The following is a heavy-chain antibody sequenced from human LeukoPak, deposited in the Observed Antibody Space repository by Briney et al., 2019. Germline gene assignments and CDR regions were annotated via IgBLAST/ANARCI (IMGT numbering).Heavy chain of an antibody. J-gene: IGHJ4*02. CDR3: AKVRPNYYDSSGYYYVFDY. D-gene: IGHD3-22*01. V-gene: IGHV3-66*01. CDR2: IYSGGST. CDR1: GFTVSSNY. Sequence: PGGSLRLSCAASGFTVSSNYMSWVRQAPGKGLEWVSVIYSGGSTYYADSVKGRFTISRDNSKNTLYLQMNSLRAEDTAVYYCAKVRPNYYDSSGYYYVFDYWGQGTLVTVSS.